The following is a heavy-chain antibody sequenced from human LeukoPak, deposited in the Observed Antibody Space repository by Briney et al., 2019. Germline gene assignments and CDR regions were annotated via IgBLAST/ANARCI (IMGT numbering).Heavy chain of an antibody. J-gene: IGHJ4*02. CDR2: INPNSGGT. V-gene: IGHV1-2*02. CDR1: GYTFTGYY. Sequence: ASVKVSCKASGYTFTGYYMHWVRQASGQGLEWMGWINPNSGGTNYAQKFQGRVTITRNTSISTAYMELSSLRSEDTAVYYCARGNLAAAGIEFGNSIDFDYWGQGTLVTVSS. D-gene: IGHD6-13*01. CDR3: ARGNLAAAGIEFGNSIDFDY.